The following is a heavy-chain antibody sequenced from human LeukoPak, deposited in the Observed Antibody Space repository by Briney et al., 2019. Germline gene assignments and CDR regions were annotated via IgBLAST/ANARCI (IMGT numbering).Heavy chain of an antibody. J-gene: IGHJ5*02. CDR3: ARDFEQQLVQKLYNWFDP. Sequence: ASVKVSCKASGYTFTSYGISWVRQAPGQGLEWMGWISAYNGNTNYAQKLQGRVTMTTDTSTSTAYMELRSLRSDDTAVYYCARDFEQQLVQKLYNWFDPWGQGTLVTVSS. V-gene: IGHV1-18*01. CDR1: GYTFTSYG. D-gene: IGHD6-13*01. CDR2: ISAYNGNT.